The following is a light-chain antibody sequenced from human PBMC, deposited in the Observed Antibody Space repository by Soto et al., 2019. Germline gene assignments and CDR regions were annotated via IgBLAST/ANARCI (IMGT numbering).Light chain of an antibody. J-gene: IGLJ1*01. Sequence: SGLTQPPSVSGAPSQRVTISFTGISCNFGGGYEGHGYKRLPGTAATXVIFKXXDRPSGVPERFSGSKSGTSASLVISGLQAEDEADYYCQSFDSSLRAYVFGSGTKVTVL. CDR2: KXX. CDR3: QSFDSSLRAYV. CDR1: SCNFGGGYE. V-gene: IGLV1-40*01.